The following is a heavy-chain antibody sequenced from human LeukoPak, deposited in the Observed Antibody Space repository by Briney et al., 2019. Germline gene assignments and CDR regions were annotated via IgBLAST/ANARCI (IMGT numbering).Heavy chain of an antibody. CDR2: ISYDGSNK. D-gene: IGHD4-17*01. Sequence: GGSLRLSCAASGFTFSSYAMHWVRQAPGKGLEWVAVISYDGSNKYYADSVKGRFTISRDNSKNTLYLQMNSLRAEDTAVYYCARSPGGKYGDYHDYWGQGTLVTVSS. CDR1: GFTFSSYA. CDR3: ARSPGGKYGDYHDY. J-gene: IGHJ4*02. V-gene: IGHV3-30-3*01.